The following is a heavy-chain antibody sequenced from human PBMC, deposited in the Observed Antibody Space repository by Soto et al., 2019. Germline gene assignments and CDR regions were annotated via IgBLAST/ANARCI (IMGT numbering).Heavy chain of an antibody. CDR2: INHSGST. CDR1: GGSFSGYY. CDR3: ARLLVTRYYYYYYGMDV. Sequence: TLSLTCAVYGGSFSGYYWSWIRQPPGKGLEWIGEINHSGSTNYNPSLKSRVTISVDTSKNQFSLKLSSVTAADTAVYYCARLLVTRYYYYYYGMDVWGQGT. J-gene: IGHJ6*02. D-gene: IGHD3-9*01. V-gene: IGHV4-34*01.